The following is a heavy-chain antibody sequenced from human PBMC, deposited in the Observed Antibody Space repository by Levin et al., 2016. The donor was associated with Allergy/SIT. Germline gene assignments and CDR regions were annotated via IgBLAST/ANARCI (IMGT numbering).Heavy chain of an antibody. CDR2: IYYSGST. Sequence: RQAPGKGLEWIGYIYYSGSTNYNPSLKSRVTISVDTSKNQFSLKLSSVTAADTAVYYCARDVGFLYLRDGYYGMDVWGQGTTVTVSS. D-gene: IGHD2-8*01. V-gene: IGHV4-59*01. CDR3: ARDVGFLYLRDGYYGMDV. J-gene: IGHJ6*02.